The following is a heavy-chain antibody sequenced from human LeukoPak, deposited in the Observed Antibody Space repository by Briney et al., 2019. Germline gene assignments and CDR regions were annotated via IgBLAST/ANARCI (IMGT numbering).Heavy chain of an antibody. D-gene: IGHD4-17*01. Sequence: ASVKVSCKASGYTFTSYAMHWVRQAPGQRLEWMGWINAGNGNTKYSQKFQGRVTITRDTSASTAYMELSSLRFEDTAIYYCANALSETTVWFSFDSWGQGTRVIVSS. J-gene: IGHJ5*01. CDR3: ANALSETTVWFSFDS. CDR2: INAGNGNT. V-gene: IGHV1-3*01. CDR1: GYTFTSYA.